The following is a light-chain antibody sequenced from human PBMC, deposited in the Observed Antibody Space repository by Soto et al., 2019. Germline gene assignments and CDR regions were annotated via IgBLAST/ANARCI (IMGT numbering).Light chain of an antibody. CDR2: SNN. Sequence: QSVLTQPPSVSGTPGQTVTISCSGSSSNIGSKSVQWYQQLPETAPKLLIYSNNQRPSGVPDRFSGSKSGTSAFLAISGLQSEDQAHYYCGAWDDTLNVLVFGGGTKLTVL. CDR1: SSNIGSKS. CDR3: GAWDDTLNVLV. V-gene: IGLV1-44*01. J-gene: IGLJ2*01.